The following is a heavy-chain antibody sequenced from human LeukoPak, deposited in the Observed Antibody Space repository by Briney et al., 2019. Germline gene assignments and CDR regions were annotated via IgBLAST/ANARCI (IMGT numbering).Heavy chain of an antibody. Sequence: PGGSLRLSCAASGFTFSKAWMSWVRQAPGKGLEWVGRIKSKTDGGTDYAAPVKGRFTISRDNSKNTLYLQMNSLRAEDTAVYYCARGLGDGDYVGYWGQGTLVTVSS. CDR3: ARGLGDGDYVGY. V-gene: IGHV3-15*01. D-gene: IGHD3-10*01. CDR2: IKSKTDGGT. J-gene: IGHJ4*02. CDR1: GFTFSKAW.